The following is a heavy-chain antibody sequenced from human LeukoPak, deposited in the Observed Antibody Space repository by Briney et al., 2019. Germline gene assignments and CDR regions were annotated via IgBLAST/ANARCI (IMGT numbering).Heavy chain of an antibody. CDR2: ISSSGTTI. CDR3: AREGALTVTKDAFDI. V-gene: IGHV3-48*03. CDR1: GFTLSSYE. Sequence: GGSLRLSCAASGFTLSSYEMNWVRQAPGKWLEWVSYISSSGTTIYYADSVKGRFTISRDNAKNSLYLQMNSLRAEDTAVYYCAREGALTVTKDAFDIWGQGTMVTVSS. D-gene: IGHD4-17*01. J-gene: IGHJ3*02.